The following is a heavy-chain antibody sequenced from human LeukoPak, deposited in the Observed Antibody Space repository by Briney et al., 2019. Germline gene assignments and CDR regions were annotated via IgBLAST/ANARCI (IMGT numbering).Heavy chain of an antibody. CDR1: GGSVSSTSYS. CDR3: ARVDSFKWFDP. J-gene: IGHJ5*02. Sequence: SETLSLTCTVSGGSVSSTSYSWSWIRQPPGKGLEWIGYIYYSGSTNYNPSLKSRVTTPIDTSKNQFSLRLNSVSAADTAVYYCARVDSFKWFDPWGQGTLVTVSS. D-gene: IGHD2-2*03. CDR2: IYYSGST. V-gene: IGHV4-61*01.